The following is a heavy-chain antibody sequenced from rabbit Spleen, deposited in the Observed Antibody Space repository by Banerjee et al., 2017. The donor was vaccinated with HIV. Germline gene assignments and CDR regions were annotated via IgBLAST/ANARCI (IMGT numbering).Heavy chain of an antibody. CDR1: GFSFSTSYY. J-gene: IGHJ4*01. V-gene: IGHV1S45*01. CDR2: ITAGSSGRT. D-gene: IGHD4-2*01. Sequence: QEQLEESGGDLVKPEGSLTLTCTASGFSFSTSYYMCWVRQAPGKGLEWIACITAGSSGRTYYATWAKGRFTISKTTSTTVTLQMTSLTVADTATYFCAREDTGDAGYFGLWGPGTLVTVS. CDR3: AREDTGDAGYFGL.